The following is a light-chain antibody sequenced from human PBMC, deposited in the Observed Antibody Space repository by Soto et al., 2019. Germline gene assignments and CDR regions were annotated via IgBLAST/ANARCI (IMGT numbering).Light chain of an antibody. V-gene: IGLV2-14*01. J-gene: IGLJ1*01. CDR1: SSDVGGYNY. Sequence: QSVLTQPASVSGSPGQSIAISCTGTSSDVGGYNYVSWYQQHPGKAPKLMVYDVSNRPSGVSNRFSGSKPGNTDSLTISGLQAEDEADYYCSSYTSSSTYVFGTGTKVTVL. CDR2: DVS. CDR3: SSYTSSSTYV.